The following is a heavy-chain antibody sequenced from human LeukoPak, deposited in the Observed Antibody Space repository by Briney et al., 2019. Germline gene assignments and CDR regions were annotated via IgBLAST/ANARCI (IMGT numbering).Heavy chain of an antibody. CDR3: ARDRAVAGTYWYFDL. V-gene: IGHV3-21*01. CDR1: GXTFTSYR. Sequence: GGSLRLSCAASGXTFTSYRMNWVRQAPGKGLEWVSSISTSTYIYYADSVKGRFTISRDNAKNSLYLQMNSLRAEDTAVYYCARDRAVAGTYWYFDLWGRGTLVTVSS. D-gene: IGHD6-19*01. J-gene: IGHJ2*01. CDR2: ISTSTYI.